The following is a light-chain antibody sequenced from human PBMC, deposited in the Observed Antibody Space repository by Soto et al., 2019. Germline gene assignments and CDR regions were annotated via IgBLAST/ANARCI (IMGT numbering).Light chain of an antibody. Sequence: EIVLTQSPGTLSLSPGERATLSCRAIQSVSSSYLAWYQQKPGQAPRLLIYGASSRATGIPVRFSGSGSGTDFTLTISSLEAEDSAIYYCQQSHVWPPITFGQGTRLEI. J-gene: IGKJ5*01. V-gene: IGKV3-20*01. CDR1: QSVSSSY. CDR3: QQSHVWPPIT. CDR2: GAS.